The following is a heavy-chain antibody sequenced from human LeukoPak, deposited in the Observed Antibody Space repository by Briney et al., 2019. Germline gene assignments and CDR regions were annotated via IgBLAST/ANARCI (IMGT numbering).Heavy chain of an antibody. J-gene: IGHJ4*02. CDR2: ISYDGSNK. D-gene: IGHD1-26*01. V-gene: IGHV3-30-3*01. CDR3: TLTTWELLETDY. Sequence: GGSLRLSCAASGFTFSSYAMHWVRQAPGKGLEWVAVISYDGSNKYYADSVKGRFTISRDNSKNTLYLQMNSLKTEDTAVYYCTLTTWELLETDYWGQGTLVTVSS. CDR1: GFTFSSYA.